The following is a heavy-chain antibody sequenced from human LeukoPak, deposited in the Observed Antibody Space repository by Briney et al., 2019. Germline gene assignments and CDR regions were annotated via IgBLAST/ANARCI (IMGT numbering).Heavy chain of an antibody. V-gene: IGHV3-30*04. CDR1: GFTFSSYA. J-gene: IGHJ4*02. Sequence: GGSLSLSCAASGFTFSSYAMHWVRQAPGKGLEWVAVISYDGSNRYYADSVNGRFTIPRDNSKNTPYLQINRLRAEDTAVYYCARDTHYYYDSSGYLLLWGQGTLVTVSS. D-gene: IGHD3-22*01. CDR3: ARDTHYYYDSSGYLLL. CDR2: ISYDGSNR.